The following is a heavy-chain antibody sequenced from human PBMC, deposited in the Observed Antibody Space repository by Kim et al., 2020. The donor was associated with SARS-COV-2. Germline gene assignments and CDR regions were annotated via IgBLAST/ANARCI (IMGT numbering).Heavy chain of an antibody. D-gene: IGHD1-1*01. V-gene: IGHV4-59*01. CDR1: GGSISSYY. Sequence: SETLSLTCTVSGGSISSYYWSWIRQPPGKGLEWIGYIYYSGSTNYNPSLKSRVTISVDTSKNQFFLKLSSVTAAETTVYYCARDSFRNPIPYYYYYMEVCGEETTFTVSS. J-gene: IGHJ6*03. CDR3: ARDSFRNPIPYYYYYMEV. CDR2: IYYSGST.